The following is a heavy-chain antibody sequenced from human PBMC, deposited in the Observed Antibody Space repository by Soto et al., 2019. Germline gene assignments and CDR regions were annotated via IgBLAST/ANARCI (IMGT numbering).Heavy chain of an antibody. V-gene: IGHV3-30-3*01. D-gene: IGHD2-15*01. CDR3: ARGDREDILLVVAAPPGEYGIDI. J-gene: IGHJ6*02. Sequence: QVQLVESGGGVVQPGGSLRLSCAASGFTFRNHAMHWVRQAPGKGLECLAVIAYDGSNAFYRDSVKGRFTISRDNSKKTLYLHITSLRSEDTGVYYCARGDREDILLVVAAPPGEYGIDIWGQGTTVTVSS. CDR1: GFTFRNHA. CDR2: IAYDGSNA.